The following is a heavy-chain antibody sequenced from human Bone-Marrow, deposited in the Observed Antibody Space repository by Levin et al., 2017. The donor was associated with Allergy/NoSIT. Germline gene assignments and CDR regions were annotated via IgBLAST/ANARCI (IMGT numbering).Heavy chain of an antibody. J-gene: IGHJ6*02. CDR2: ISYDGSNK. D-gene: IGHD3-10*01. V-gene: IGHV3-30*04. Sequence: LSLTCAASGFTFSSYAMHWVRQAPGKGLEWVAVISYDGSNKYYADSVKGRFTISRDNSKNTLYLQMNSLRAEDTAVYYCARGGYGSGSYYIWVYYYYGMDVWGQGTTVTVSS. CDR3: ARGGYGSGSYYIWVYYYYGMDV. CDR1: GFTFSSYA.